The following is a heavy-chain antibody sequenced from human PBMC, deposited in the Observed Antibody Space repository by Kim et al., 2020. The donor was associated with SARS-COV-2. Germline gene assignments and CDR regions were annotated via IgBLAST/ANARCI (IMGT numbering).Heavy chain of an antibody. CDR1: NGSIRSGGYY. CDR2: VYASGST. CDR3: ARDRRVHYFDS. V-gene: IGHV4-31*03. Sequence: SETLSLTCTVSNGSIRSGGYYWGWIRQPPGKGLEWIGNVYASGSTSYNPSLKSRLSISVDTSKNQFSLKLTSVTAADTAVYYCARDRRVHYFDSWGQGSLVTVSS. J-gene: IGHJ4*02.